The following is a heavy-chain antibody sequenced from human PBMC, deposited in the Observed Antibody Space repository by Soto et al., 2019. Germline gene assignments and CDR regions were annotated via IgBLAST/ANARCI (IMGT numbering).Heavy chain of an antibody. Sequence: EVQLVESEGGLVQPGGSLRLSCEASGFIFTTSDMSWVRQAPGKGLEWISSITITGDTTHYADSVKGRFTISRDNSRNTVYLQMNSLGVDDRAVYYCGEGGGGDHGYWGQGTLVAVSS. D-gene: IGHD2-21*02. CDR1: GFIFTTSD. V-gene: IGHV3-23*04. CDR3: GEGGGGDHGY. J-gene: IGHJ4*02. CDR2: ITITGDTT.